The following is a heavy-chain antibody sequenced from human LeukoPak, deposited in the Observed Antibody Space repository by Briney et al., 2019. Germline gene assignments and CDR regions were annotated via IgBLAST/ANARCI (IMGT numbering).Heavy chain of an antibody. Sequence: ASVKVSCKASGYTFTDYYMHWVRQAPGQGLEWMGWINPNSGGTNYAQKFQGRVTMTTDTSISTAYMEVSRLRSDDTAVYYCARVRIGQQLDRYYYYAMDVWGQGTTVTVSS. CDR3: ARVRIGQQLDRYYYYAMDV. J-gene: IGHJ6*02. V-gene: IGHV1-2*02. CDR1: GYTFTDYY. CDR2: INPNSGGT. D-gene: IGHD6-13*01.